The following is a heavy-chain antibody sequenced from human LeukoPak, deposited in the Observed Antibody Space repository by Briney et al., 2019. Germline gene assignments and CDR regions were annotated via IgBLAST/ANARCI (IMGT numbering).Heavy chain of an antibody. CDR2: INPSGGST. CDR3: AREDFGDSIDY. CDR1: GYTFTTYY. J-gene: IGHJ4*02. D-gene: IGHD4-17*01. V-gene: IGHV1-46*01. Sequence: ASVKVSCKASGYTFTTYYIHWVRQAPGQGLEWMGLINPSGGSTTYAQKFQGRVTMTRDTSTSTVYMELSSLRSEDTAVYYCAREDFGDSIDYWGQGTLVTVSS.